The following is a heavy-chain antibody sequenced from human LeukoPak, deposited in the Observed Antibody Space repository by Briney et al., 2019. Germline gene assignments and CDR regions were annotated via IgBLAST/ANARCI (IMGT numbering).Heavy chain of an antibody. Sequence: PSETLSLTCTVSGGSISSYYWSWIRQPPGKGLEWIGYIYYSGSTNYNPSLKSRVTISVDTSKNQFSLKLSSVTAADTAVYYCARHGDIVVVPAAMSMDVWGKGTTATVSS. J-gene: IGHJ6*03. D-gene: IGHD2-2*01. V-gene: IGHV4-59*08. CDR3: ARHGDIVVVPAAMSMDV. CDR2: IYYSGST. CDR1: GGSISSYY.